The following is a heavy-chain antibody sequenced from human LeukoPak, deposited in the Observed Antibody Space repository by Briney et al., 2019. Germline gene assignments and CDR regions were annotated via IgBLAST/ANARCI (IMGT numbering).Heavy chain of an antibody. D-gene: IGHD2-2*01. CDR1: GGTFSSCA. Sequence: SVKVSCKASGGTFSSCAISWVRQAPGQGLEWMGRIIPILGIANYAQKFQGRVTITADKSTSTAYMELSSLRSEDTAAYYCARGGVVPAAIDYWGQGTLVTVSS. V-gene: IGHV1-69*04. J-gene: IGHJ4*02. CDR2: IIPILGIA. CDR3: ARGGVVPAAIDY.